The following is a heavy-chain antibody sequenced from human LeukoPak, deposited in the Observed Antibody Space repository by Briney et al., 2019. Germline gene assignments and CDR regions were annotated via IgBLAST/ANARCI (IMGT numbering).Heavy chain of an antibody. J-gene: IGHJ4*02. D-gene: IGHD6-6*01. CDR3: AKKLGSSPGDFFDY. CDR1: GFIFSRYA. Sequence: GGSLRLSCAASGFIFSRYAMSWVRQAPGKGLEWVSDINDNGGGTFYADSVKGRFTVSRDNSKNTLYMQMNSLRGGDTAVHYCAKKLGSSPGDFFDYWGQGTLVTVSS. V-gene: IGHV3-23*01. CDR2: INDNGGGT.